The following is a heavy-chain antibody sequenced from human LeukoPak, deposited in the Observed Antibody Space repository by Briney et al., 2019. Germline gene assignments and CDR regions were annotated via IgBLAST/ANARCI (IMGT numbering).Heavy chain of an antibody. Sequence: QPGGSLRLSCAASGFTFSSYAMHWVRQAPGKGLEWVAVISYDGSNKYYADSVKGRFTISRDNAKNSLYLQMNSLRAEDTAVYYCARDRDFWSGYLFDYWGQGTLVTVSS. D-gene: IGHD3-3*01. J-gene: IGHJ4*02. V-gene: IGHV3-30*04. CDR3: ARDRDFWSGYLFDY. CDR1: GFTFSSYA. CDR2: ISYDGSNK.